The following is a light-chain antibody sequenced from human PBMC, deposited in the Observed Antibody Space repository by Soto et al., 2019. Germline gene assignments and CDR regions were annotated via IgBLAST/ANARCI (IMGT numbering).Light chain of an antibody. CDR1: QSVSSY. V-gene: IGKV3-11*01. J-gene: IGKJ5*01. CDR3: QQRSNWPRGGT. CDR2: DAS. Sequence: EIVLTQSPATLSLSPGERATLSCRASQSVSSYLAWYQQKPGQAPRLLIYDASSRATGIPARFSGSGSGTDFTLTISSLEPEDFAVYYWQQRSNWPRGGTFGQGTRLEIK.